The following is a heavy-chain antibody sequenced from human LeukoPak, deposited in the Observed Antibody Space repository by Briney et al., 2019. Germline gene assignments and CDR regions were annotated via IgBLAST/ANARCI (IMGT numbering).Heavy chain of an antibody. CDR1: GFTFSSFW. D-gene: IGHD6-19*01. Sequence: TGGSLRLSCAASGFTFSSFWMNWVRQAPGKGLEWVANINRDGSVQHYVDSVKGRFTISRDNAKNSLSLQMNSLRAEDTAVYYCARDASPGDSSAWLDAFDIWGHGTMVTVSS. CDR3: ARDASPGDSSAWLDAFDI. J-gene: IGHJ3*02. V-gene: IGHV3-7*01. CDR2: INRDGSVQ.